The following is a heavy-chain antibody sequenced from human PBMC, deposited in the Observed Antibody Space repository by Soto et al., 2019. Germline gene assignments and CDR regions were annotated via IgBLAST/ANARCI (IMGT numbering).Heavy chain of an antibody. J-gene: IGHJ4*02. CDR2: INCDNGET. Sequence: GASVKVSCKASGYTFTTYAIHWVRQAPGQRLEWMGWINCDNGETKYSQKFQGRVTITRDISATTVSMEPSSLRSEDTVVYYCARDDRSSIDYWGQGTLVTVSS. D-gene: IGHD6-13*01. V-gene: IGHV1-3*01. CDR3: ARDDRSSIDY. CDR1: GYTFTTYA.